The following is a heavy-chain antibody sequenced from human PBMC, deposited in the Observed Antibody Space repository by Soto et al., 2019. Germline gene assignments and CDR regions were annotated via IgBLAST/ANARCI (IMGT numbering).Heavy chain of an antibody. J-gene: IGHJ6*02. Sequence: ASVKVSCKVSGYTLTELSMHWVRQAPGKGLEWTGGFDPEDGETIYAQKFQGRVTMTEDTSTDTAYMELSSLRSEDTAVYYCATGGYGSGSYYYYGMDVWGQGTTVTVSS. CDR3: ATGGYGSGSYYYYGMDV. D-gene: IGHD3-10*01. CDR2: FDPEDGET. CDR1: GYTLTELS. V-gene: IGHV1-24*01.